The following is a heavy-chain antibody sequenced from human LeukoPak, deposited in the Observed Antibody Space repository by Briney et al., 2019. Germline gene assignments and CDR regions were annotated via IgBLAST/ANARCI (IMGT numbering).Heavy chain of an antibody. D-gene: IGHD3-10*01. CDR2: IRNKANGYTT. CDR3: GDLGSAGTDH. Sequence: GGSLRLSCAASGFTFSNYAMSWVRQSPGQGLEWVGLIRNKANGYTTIYAASVKGRFTISRDDSKNSVYLQMDSLKTEDTAVYYCGDLGSAGTDHWGQGTLVTVSS. CDR1: GFTFSNYA. V-gene: IGHV3-72*01. J-gene: IGHJ4*02.